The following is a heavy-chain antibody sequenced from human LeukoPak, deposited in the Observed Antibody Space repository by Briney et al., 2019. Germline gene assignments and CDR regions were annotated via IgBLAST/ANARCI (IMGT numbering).Heavy chain of an antibody. Sequence: PGRSLRLSCAASGFTFSSYAMHWVRQAPGKGLEWVAVISYDGSNKYYADSVKGRFTISRDNSKNTLYLQMNSLRAEDTAVYYCAREGPLTLYHAAGKFDYWGQGTLVTVSS. CDR1: GFTFSSYA. CDR3: AREGPLTLYHAAGKFDY. D-gene: IGHD6-13*01. J-gene: IGHJ4*02. V-gene: IGHV3-30*04. CDR2: ISYDGSNK.